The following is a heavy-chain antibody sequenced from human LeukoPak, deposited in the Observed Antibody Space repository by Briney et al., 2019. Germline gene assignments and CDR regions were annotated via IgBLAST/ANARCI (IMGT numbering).Heavy chain of an antibody. J-gene: IGHJ4*02. CDR1: GGSISSGNYY. CDR3: ARGRDSRGYQFMGFDS. D-gene: IGHD3-22*01. V-gene: IGHV4-61*02. CDR2: IWTDGAP. Sequence: PSETLSLTCTVSGGSISSGNYYWNWIRQPAGKGLEWIGRIWTDGAPTYRPSLKSRVTISVDTSKNQFSLRLSSVTAADTAVNYCARGRDSRGYQFMGFDSWGQGTLVTVSS.